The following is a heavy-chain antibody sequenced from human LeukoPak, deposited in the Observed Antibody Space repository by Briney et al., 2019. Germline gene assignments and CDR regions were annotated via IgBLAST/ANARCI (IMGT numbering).Heavy chain of an antibody. J-gene: IGHJ4*02. V-gene: IGHV4-59*08. CDR3: ARHLSDRTTVAGEFDY. CDR1: GGSLNNNY. D-gene: IGHD6-19*01. CDR2: ISYSRST. Sequence: KSSETLSLTCTVSGGSLNNNYWGWVRQPPGKGLEWIGYISYSRSTNYNPSLESRVSISMASSRAQFSLQVNSVTAADTAVYFCARHLSDRTTVAGEFDYWGQGILVSVSS.